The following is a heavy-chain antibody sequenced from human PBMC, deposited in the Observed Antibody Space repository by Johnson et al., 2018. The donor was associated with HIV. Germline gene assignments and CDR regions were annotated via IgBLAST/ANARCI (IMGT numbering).Heavy chain of an antibody. V-gene: IGHV3-74*02. J-gene: IGHJ3*01. CDR1: GFTFSSYG. Sequence: EVQLLESGGGVVQPGRSLRLSCAASGFTFSSYGMHWVRQAPGKGLVWVSRINSDGSSTSYADSVKGRFTISRDNAKNTLYLQMNSLRDEDPAVYYCVTADRGSAWGQGTTVTVSS. D-gene: IGHD1-26*01. CDR2: INSDGSST. CDR3: VTADRGSA.